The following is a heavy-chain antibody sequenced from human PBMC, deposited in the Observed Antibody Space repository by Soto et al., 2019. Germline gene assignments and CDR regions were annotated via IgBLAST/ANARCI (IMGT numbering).Heavy chain of an antibody. D-gene: IGHD5-18*01. CDR1: GFTFSSYW. CDR3: ARHSYAHYYGMDV. V-gene: IGHV3-7*03. Sequence: GGSLRLSCAASGFTFSSYWMSWVRQAPGKGLEWVANIKQDGSEKYYVDPVKGRFTISRDNAKNSLYLQMNSLRAEDTAVYYCARHSYAHYYGMDVWGQGTTVTVSS. CDR2: IKQDGSEK. J-gene: IGHJ6*02.